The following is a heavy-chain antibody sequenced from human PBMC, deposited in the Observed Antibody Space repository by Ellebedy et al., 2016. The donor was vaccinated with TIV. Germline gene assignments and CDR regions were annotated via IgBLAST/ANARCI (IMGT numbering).Heavy chain of an antibody. D-gene: IGHD3-10*01. V-gene: IGHV3-33*08. CDR3: ARDTYYYGSGSYSRFDI. J-gene: IGHJ3*02. CDR2: IWYDGSNK. Sequence: GGSLRLSCAASGFTFSSYAMSWVRQAPGKGLEWVAVIWYDGSNKYYADSVKGRFTISRDNSKNTLYLQMNSLRDEDTAVYYCARDTYYYGSGSYSRFDIWGQGTMVTVSS. CDR1: GFTFSSYA.